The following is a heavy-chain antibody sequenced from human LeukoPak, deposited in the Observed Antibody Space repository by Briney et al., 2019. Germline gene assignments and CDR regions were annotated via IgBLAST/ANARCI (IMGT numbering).Heavy chain of an antibody. CDR3: ARAPRQTFHSDY. J-gene: IGHJ4*02. CDR2: IIPILGIA. Sequence: GASVKVSCKASGGTFSSYAISWVRQAPGQGLEWMGRIIPILGIANYAQKFQGRVTITADKSTSTAYMELSSLRSEDTAVYYCARAPRQTFHSDYWGQGTLVTVSS. CDR1: GGTFSSYA. V-gene: IGHV1-69*04. D-gene: IGHD2/OR15-2a*01.